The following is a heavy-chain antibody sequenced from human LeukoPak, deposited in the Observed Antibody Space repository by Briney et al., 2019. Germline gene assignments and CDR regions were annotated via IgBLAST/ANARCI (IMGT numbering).Heavy chain of an antibody. J-gene: IGHJ4*02. CDR1: GYTLTEMS. Sequence: ASVKVSCKVSGYTLTEMSMHWVRQAPEKGLEWMGGFDPTNGETIYAQKFQGRVTMTEDTFTDTAYMELSSLRSEDTAVYYCATWGSLSTRGRPGGDYWGQGTLITVSS. D-gene: IGHD3-16*01. V-gene: IGHV1-24*01. CDR3: ATWGSLSTRGRPGGDY. CDR2: FDPTNGET.